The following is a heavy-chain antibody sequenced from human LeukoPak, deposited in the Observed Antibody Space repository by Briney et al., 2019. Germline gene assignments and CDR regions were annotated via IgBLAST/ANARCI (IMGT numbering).Heavy chain of an antibody. Sequence: GGSLRLSCAASGFMFSSNWMSWVRLAPGKGLEWVANIKQDGSERYYVDSVRGRFTISRDNTKNSLYLQMNSLRVEDTAVYYCAGHTNYWGQGTLVTVSS. CDR3: AGHTNY. D-gene: IGHD1-1*01. CDR2: IKQDGSER. CDR1: GFMFSSNW. V-gene: IGHV3-7*01. J-gene: IGHJ4*02.